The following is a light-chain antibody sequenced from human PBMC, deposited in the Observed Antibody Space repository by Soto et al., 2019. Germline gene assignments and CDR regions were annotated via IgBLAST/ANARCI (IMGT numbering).Light chain of an antibody. J-gene: IGLJ1*01. Sequence: QSVLTQPPSASGSPGQSVTISCTGTSGDVGGYDYVSWYQQHPGKAPKLMIYEVTKRPLGVPDRFSGSKSGTSASLAITRLQAEDEADYYCQSYDISLHNYVFGTGTKVTVL. CDR1: SGDVGGYDY. V-gene: IGLV2-8*01. CDR3: QSYDISLHNYV. CDR2: EVT.